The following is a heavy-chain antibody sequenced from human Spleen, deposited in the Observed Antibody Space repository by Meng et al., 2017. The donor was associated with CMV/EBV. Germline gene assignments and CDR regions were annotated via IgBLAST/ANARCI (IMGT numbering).Heavy chain of an antibody. V-gene: IGHV4-59*01. D-gene: IGHD3-3*01. Sequence: GSLRLSCTITGGSISSYYWNWIRQPPGKGLVWIGYIYYSGSTKYNPSLKSRVTISVDTSKNNQFSLNLSSMTAADTAVYYCARGSGDLDYWGQGALVTVSS. CDR2: IYYSGST. J-gene: IGHJ4*02. CDR1: GGSISSYY. CDR3: ARGSGDLDY.